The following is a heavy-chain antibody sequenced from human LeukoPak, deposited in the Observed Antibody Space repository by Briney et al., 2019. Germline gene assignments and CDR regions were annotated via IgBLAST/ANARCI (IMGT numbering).Heavy chain of an antibody. D-gene: IGHD4-17*01. CDR3: ARGITDYGYYYGMDV. CDR1: GGTFSSYA. V-gene: IGHV1-69*01. Sequence: ASVKVSCKASGGTFSSYAISWVRQAPGQGLEWMGGIIPIFGTANYAQKFQGRVTITADESTSTAYMELSSLRSEDTAVYYCARGITDYGYYYGMDVWGQGTTVTVSS. CDR2: IIPIFGTA. J-gene: IGHJ6*02.